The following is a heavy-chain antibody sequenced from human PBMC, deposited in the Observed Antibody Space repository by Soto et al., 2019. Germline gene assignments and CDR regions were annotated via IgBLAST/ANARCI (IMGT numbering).Heavy chain of an antibody. J-gene: IGHJ4*02. CDR2: ISGGGGST. D-gene: IGHD1-1*01. V-gene: IGHV3-23*01. CDR1: GFTFSSYA. CDR3: AKFKGSRTETTRCFDY. Sequence: EVQLLESGGGLVQPGGSLRLSCAASGFTFSSYAMTWVRQAPGKGLEWVSSISGGGGSTYYADSVKGRFTFSRDNSDSTLYLQMNSLRAEDTAVYYCAKFKGSRTETTRCFDYWCQGTLVTVSS.